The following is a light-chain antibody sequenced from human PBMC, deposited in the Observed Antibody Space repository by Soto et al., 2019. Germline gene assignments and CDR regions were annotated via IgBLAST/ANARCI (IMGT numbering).Light chain of an antibody. CDR2: DAS. CDR3: QLYGSSPRT. CDR1: HSVSSSY. J-gene: IGKJ1*01. Sequence: EIVLTQSPATLSLSPGERATLSCGASHSVSSSYLAWYQQKPGLALRLLIYDASSRATAIPDRFSGSGSGTDFTVTISSLEPEEFAVYYCQLYGSSPRTVGQGTKVEI. V-gene: IGKV3D-20*01.